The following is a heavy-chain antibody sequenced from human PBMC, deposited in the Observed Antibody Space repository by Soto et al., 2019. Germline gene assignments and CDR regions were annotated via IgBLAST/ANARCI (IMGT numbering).Heavy chain of an antibody. CDR2: INHSGST. CDR3: ARGRVRGVINFDY. V-gene: IGHV4-34*01. J-gene: IGHJ4*02. D-gene: IGHD3-10*01. CDR1: GGSFSGYY. Sequence: SETLSLTCAVYGGSFSGYYWSWIRQPPGKGLEWIGEINHSGSTNCNPSLKSRVTISVDTSKNQFSLKMSSVTGADTAVYFCARGRVRGVINFDYWGQGTLVTVSS.